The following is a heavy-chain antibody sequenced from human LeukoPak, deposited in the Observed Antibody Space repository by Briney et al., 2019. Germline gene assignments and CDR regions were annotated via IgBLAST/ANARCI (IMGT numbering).Heavy chain of an antibody. CDR2: ISSSGSTI. V-gene: IGHV3-48*03. Sequence: GGSLTLSCAASGFTFSSYEMNWVRQAAGKGLEWVSYISSSGSTIYYADSVKGRFNIARDNAKNSLYLQMNSLRADDTAVYYCARELVDTAMVIGDYWGQGTLVTVSS. CDR1: GFTFSSYE. J-gene: IGHJ4*02. D-gene: IGHD5-18*01. CDR3: ARELVDTAMVIGDY.